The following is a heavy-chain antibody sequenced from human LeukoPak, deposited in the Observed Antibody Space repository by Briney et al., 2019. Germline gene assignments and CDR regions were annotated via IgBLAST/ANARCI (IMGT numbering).Heavy chain of an antibody. J-gene: IGHJ4*02. CDR1: GFTFSSYA. Sequence: TGGSLRLSCAASGFTFSSYAMSWVRQAPGKGLEWVSAISGSGGSTYYADSVKGRFTVSRDNSKNTLYLQMNSLRAEDTAVYYCAKEGTYYYDSSGYLGPHFDYWGQGTLVTVSS. CDR2: ISGSGGST. V-gene: IGHV3-23*01. D-gene: IGHD3-22*01. CDR3: AKEGTYYYDSSGYLGPHFDY.